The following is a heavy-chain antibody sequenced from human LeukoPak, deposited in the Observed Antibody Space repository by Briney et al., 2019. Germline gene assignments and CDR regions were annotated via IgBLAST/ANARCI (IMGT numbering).Heavy chain of an antibody. CDR2: IKQDGSEK. D-gene: IGHD6-19*01. CDR3: ARDSSGWYLVYYFDY. V-gene: IGHV3-7*01. J-gene: IGHJ4*02. CDR1: GFTFSSYW. Sequence: GGSLRLSCAASGFTFSSYWMSWVRQAPGKGLERVANIKQDGSEKYYVDSVKGRFTISRDNAKNSLYLQMNSLRAEDTAVYYCARDSSGWYLVYYFDYWGQGTLVTVSS.